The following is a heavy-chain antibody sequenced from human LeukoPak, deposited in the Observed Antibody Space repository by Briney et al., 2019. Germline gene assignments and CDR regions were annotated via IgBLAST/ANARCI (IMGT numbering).Heavy chain of an antibody. CDR2: IYYIGST. CDR1: GGSISSYY. J-gene: IGHJ6*02. D-gene: IGHD3-3*01. V-gene: IGHV4-59*01. CDR3: ARLYYDFWSGYYTLGMDV. Sequence: SETLSLTCSVSGGSISSYYWSWIRQPPGKGLEWIGHIYYIGSTNYNPSLKSRVTISVDTSKNQFSLKLSSVTAADTAVYYCARLYYDFWSGYYTLGMDVWGQGTTVTVSS.